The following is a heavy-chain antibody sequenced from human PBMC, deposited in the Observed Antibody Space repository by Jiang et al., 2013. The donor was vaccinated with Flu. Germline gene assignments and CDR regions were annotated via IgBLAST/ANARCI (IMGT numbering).Heavy chain of an antibody. CDR1: GFTFSAHV. V-gene: IGHV3-30*18. Sequence: QLVESGGGVVQPGRSLRLSCVASGFTFSAHVMHWVRQAPGKGLEWVAVISYDGSSEYYADSVKGRFTISRDNSKSTLYLQMDSLRPEDTAVYYCAKSGRATVTTLGELGHWGQGTLVTVSS. CDR3: AKSGRATVTTLGELGH. D-gene: IGHD3-16*01. J-gene: IGHJ4*02. CDR2: ISYDGSSE.